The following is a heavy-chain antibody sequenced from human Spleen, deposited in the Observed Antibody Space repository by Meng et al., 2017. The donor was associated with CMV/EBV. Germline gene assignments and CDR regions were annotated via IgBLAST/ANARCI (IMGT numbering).Heavy chain of an antibody. V-gene: IGHV1-18*01. J-gene: IGHJ4*02. CDR3: ARDEAEYCSGVYCHDDRNDY. Sequence: ASVKVSCKASGYTFTSYGISWVRQAPGQGLEWMGWISAYNGNTNYAQKLQDRVTMTTDTSTSTAYMELRSLRSDDTAVYYCARDEAEYCSGVYCHDDRNDYWGQGTLVTVSS. D-gene: IGHD2-15*01. CDR1: GYTFTSYG. CDR2: ISAYNGNT.